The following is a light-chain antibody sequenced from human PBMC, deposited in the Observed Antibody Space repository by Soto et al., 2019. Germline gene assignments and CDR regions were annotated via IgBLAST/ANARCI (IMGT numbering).Light chain of an antibody. CDR3: QQYGNLPLT. V-gene: IGKV3-20*01. CDR1: QTITT. Sequence: EIVLTQSPGTLSLPPGERATLSCRASQTITTLAWYQREPGQAPRLLIYRVSSRATGVPDRFSGSGSGTDYTLTISRLEPEDFAVYYCQQYGNLPLTFGGGTKVDIK. J-gene: IGKJ4*01. CDR2: RVS.